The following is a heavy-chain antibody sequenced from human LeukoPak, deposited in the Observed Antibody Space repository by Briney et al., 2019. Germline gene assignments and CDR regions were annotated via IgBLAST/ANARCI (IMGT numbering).Heavy chain of an antibody. CDR1: GGSFSGYY. V-gene: IGHV4-34*01. CDR2: INHSGST. J-gene: IGHJ6*03. CDR3: ARAYYDFRSGYYYYYYYYMDV. Sequence: SETLSLTCAVYGGSFSGYYWSWIRQPPGKGLEWIGEINHSGSTNYNPSLKSRVTISVDTSKNQFSLKLSSVTAADTAVYYCARAYYDFRSGYYYYYYYYMDVWGKGTTVTVSS. D-gene: IGHD3-3*01.